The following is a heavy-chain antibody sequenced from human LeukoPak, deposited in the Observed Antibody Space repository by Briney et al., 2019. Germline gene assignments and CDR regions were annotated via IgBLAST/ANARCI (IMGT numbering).Heavy chain of an antibody. Sequence: GTSLRLSCAASGFTFRNYGMHWVRQAPGKGLEWVASIRTDGGEKYHADSVQGRFSISRDNSKNTLYLQMDSLRAEDTAIYYCVRDLSPVSDRNVWYHALDIWGQGTMVTVPS. V-gene: IGHV3-33*01. CDR2: IRTDGGEK. CDR3: VRDLSPVSDRNVWYHALDI. J-gene: IGHJ3*02. D-gene: IGHD1-1*01. CDR1: GFTFRNYG.